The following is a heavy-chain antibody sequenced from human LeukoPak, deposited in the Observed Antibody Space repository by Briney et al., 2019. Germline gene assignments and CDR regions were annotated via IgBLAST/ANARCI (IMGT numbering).Heavy chain of an antibody. D-gene: IGHD6-13*01. Sequence: GGSLRLSCAASGFTFSNYVINWVRQAPGKGLQWVSSISSGSTYIYYADLVKGRFTISRDNANSSLYVQMSSLRDEDTAVYYCARGSSSGLKSYYFDYWGQGTLVTVSS. V-gene: IGHV3-21*01. CDR3: ARGSSSGLKSYYFDY. J-gene: IGHJ4*02. CDR1: GFTFSNYV. CDR2: ISSGSTYI.